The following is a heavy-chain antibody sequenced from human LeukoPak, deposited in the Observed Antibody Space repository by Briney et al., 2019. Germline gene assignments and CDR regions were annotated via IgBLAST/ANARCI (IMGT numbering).Heavy chain of an antibody. J-gene: IGHJ4*02. D-gene: IGHD1-20*01. CDR1: GFTFSDNY. Sequence: KPGGPLRLSCAASGFTFSDNYLSWIRQAPGKGLEWISYISPSGSTIYYADSVKGRFTISRDNAKNSLYLQTNSLRAEDTALYHCVTYAYWGQGTLVTVSS. CDR3: VTYAY. V-gene: IGHV3-11*04. CDR2: ISPSGSTI.